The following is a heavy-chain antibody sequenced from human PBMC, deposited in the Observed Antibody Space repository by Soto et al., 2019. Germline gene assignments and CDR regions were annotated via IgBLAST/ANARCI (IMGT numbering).Heavy chain of an antibody. J-gene: IGHJ4*02. CDR3: SRIKECRGYTDLDF. CDR1: GFSFVDYA. V-gene: IGHV3-49*03. CDR2: IRSKPFVGTT. Sequence: EVQVLESGGGLVQPGGSLRLSCTGSGFSFVDYAMSWFRQAPGKGLEWVGFIRSKPFVGTTAYAASVQGRFMISRDDSKSNGYLQMSSLKTDDTVVYFCSRIKECRGYTDLDFWGQGTLVTVSA. D-gene: IGHD5-12*01.